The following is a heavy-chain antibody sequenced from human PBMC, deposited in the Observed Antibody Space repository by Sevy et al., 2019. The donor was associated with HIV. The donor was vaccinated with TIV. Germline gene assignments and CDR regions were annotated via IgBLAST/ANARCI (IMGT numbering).Heavy chain of an antibody. Sequence: GGSLRLSCAASGSTFISYVMTWVRQAPGKGLEWVSTISASGGSTYYADSVKGRFIISRDNSKNTVDLQMNSLRAGDTAVYYCVKEDSGGYLYWGQGTLVTVSS. CDR1: GSTFISYV. J-gene: IGHJ4*02. CDR2: ISASGGST. CDR3: VKEDSGGYLY. D-gene: IGHD3-22*01. V-gene: IGHV3-23*01.